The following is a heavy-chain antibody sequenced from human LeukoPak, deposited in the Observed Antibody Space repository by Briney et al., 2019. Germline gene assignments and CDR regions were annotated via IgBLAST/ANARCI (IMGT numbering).Heavy chain of an antibody. CDR1: GFTFSNYW. J-gene: IGHJ4*02. Sequence: PGGSLRLSCAAPGFTFSNYWMSWVRQAPGKGLEWVASINQDGSQKYYVDSVRGRFTISRDNAKNSLYLQMNSLRAEGAAVYYCARPVAGRSFDYWGQGTLVTVSS. D-gene: IGHD6-19*01. CDR3: ARPVAGRSFDY. CDR2: INQDGSQK. V-gene: IGHV3-7*01.